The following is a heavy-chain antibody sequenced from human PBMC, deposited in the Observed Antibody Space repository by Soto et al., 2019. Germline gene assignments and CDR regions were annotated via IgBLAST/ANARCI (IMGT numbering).Heavy chain of an antibody. V-gene: IGHV4-31*03. Sequence: PSEILSLPGPVSGCSISSGGYNWSWIRQHPGKGLEWIGYIYYSGSTHYNPSLKSRATISVDTSKNQSSLKLSSVTAADTAVYYCARGSNYYDSSGSPYYFEYWGQGPLVTVSS. CDR1: GCSISSGGYN. D-gene: IGHD3-22*01. J-gene: IGHJ4*02. CDR2: IYYSGST. CDR3: ARGSNYYDSSGSPYYFEY.